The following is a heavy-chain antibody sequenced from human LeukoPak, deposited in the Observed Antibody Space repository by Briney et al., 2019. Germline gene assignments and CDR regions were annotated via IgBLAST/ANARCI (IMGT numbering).Heavy chain of an antibody. Sequence: RTGGSLRLSCAASGFTFSSYAMSWVRQAPGKGLEWVSGINWNGGSTGYADSVKGRFTISRDNAKNSLYLQMNSLRAEDTALYYCARDTLDIVVVPAAKYYYYYMDVWGKGTTVTVSS. CDR1: GFTFSSYA. V-gene: IGHV3-20*04. CDR3: ARDTLDIVVVPAAKYYYYYMDV. D-gene: IGHD2-2*01. J-gene: IGHJ6*03. CDR2: INWNGGST.